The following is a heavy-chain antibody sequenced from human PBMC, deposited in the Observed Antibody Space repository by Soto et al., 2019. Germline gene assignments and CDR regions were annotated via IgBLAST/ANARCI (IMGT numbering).Heavy chain of an antibody. Sequence: SETLSLTCTVSGASITGSFFWSWIRQPAGKGLEWIGRFSLSGTTNYNPSLRSRVTMSADVSRNQFSLRLTSVTAADTALYYCARGMTPPGAPAWYYFDSWGQGTLVTVSS. CDR1: GASITGSFF. D-gene: IGHD2-8*02. V-gene: IGHV4-4*07. CDR3: ARGMTPPGAPAWYYFDS. J-gene: IGHJ4*02. CDR2: FSLSGTT.